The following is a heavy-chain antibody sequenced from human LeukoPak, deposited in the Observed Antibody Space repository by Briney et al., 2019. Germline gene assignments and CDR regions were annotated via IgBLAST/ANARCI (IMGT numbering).Heavy chain of an antibody. V-gene: IGHV3-49*04. J-gene: IGHJ4*02. D-gene: IGHD5-24*01. CDR2: IRSKVFGGTT. CDR3: TRVEMATLINSHSFDY. Sequence: QTGGSLRLSCAASGFIFSSYSMNWVRQAPGKGLEWVGFIRSKVFGGTTEYAASVKGRFTISRDDSKSIAYLQMNSLKTEDTAVYYCTRVEMATLINSHSFDYWGQGTLVTVSS. CDR1: GFIFSSYS.